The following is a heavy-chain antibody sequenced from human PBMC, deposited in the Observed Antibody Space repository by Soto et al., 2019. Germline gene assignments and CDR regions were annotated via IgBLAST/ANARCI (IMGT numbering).Heavy chain of an antibody. CDR3: ARAITIFGVVPDYYGMDV. Sequence: GESLKISCKGSGYSFTSYCIGCVRHLPGKGLDWILIIYPCDSYPRYTPSFQVHVTISADKSISNAYLQWSSLKASDTAMYYCARAITIFGVVPDYYGMDVWGQGTTVTVSS. CDR1: GYSFTSYC. CDR2: IYPCDSYP. D-gene: IGHD3-3*01. J-gene: IGHJ6*02. V-gene: IGHV5-51*01.